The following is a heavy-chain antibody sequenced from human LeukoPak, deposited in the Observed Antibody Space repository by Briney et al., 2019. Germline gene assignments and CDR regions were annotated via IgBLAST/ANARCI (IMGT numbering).Heavy chain of an antibody. CDR3: ATAGTAGIYYYGMDV. J-gene: IGHJ6*02. CDR1: GFTFSSYW. D-gene: IGHD6-19*01. CDR2: INPRGDET. V-gene: IGHV1-46*01. Sequence: ASVKVSCKASGFTFSSYWMHWVRQAPGQGLEWMGVINPRGDETIYAQKFQGRVTMTEDTSTDTAYMELSSLRSEDTAVYYCATAGTAGIYYYGMDVWGQGTTVTVSS.